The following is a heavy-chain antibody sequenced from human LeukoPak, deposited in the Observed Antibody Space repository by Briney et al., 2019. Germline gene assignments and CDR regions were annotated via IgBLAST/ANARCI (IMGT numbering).Heavy chain of an antibody. CDR3: ARDSISEGLRWFGELLEDEKAFDI. CDR2: IYYSGST. D-gene: IGHD3-10*01. CDR1: GGSISSSSYY. Sequence: SETLSLTCTVSGGSISSSSYYWGRIRQPPGKGLEWIGSIYYSGSTYYNPSLKSRVTISVDTSKNQFSLKLSSVTAADTAVYYCARDSISEGLRWFGELLEDEKAFDIWGQGTMVTVSS. J-gene: IGHJ3*02. V-gene: IGHV4-39*07.